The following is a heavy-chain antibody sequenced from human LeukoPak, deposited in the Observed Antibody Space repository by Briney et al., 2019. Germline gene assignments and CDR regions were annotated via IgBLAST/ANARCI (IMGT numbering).Heavy chain of an antibody. CDR3: ARDYIDPGNYRPLGY. J-gene: IGHJ4*02. CDR1: GYTFTAYY. Sequence: ASVKVSCKASGYTFTAYYVHWVRQAPGQGLEWMGWINPNSGDTSSAQKFQGRVTMTRDTPISTVYMELSRLRSDDTAVYYCARDYIDPGNYRPLGYWGQGTLVTVSS. V-gene: IGHV1-2*02. CDR2: INPNSGDT. D-gene: IGHD1-7*01.